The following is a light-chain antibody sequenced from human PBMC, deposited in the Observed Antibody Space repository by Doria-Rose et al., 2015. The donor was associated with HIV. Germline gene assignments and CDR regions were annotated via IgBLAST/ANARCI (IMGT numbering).Light chain of an antibody. J-gene: IGKJ2*01. V-gene: IGKV1-39*01. CDR2: GVS. Sequence: DIHLTQSPSSLSASVGDRVTITCRASQSIRRYLNWYQQKRGTAPKLLIYGVSTLQSGVPLRFSGGESGTDFTLTISSLQPEDSATYYCQQSSSTPYTFGQGTKVEIK. CDR3: QQSSSTPYT. CDR1: QSIRRY.